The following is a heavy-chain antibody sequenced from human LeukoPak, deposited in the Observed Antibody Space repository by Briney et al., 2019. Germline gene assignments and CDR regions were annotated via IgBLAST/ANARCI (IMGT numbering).Heavy chain of an antibody. V-gene: IGHV4-61*05. Sequence: PSETLSLTCTVSGGSISSSSYYWGWIRQPPGKGLEWIGYIYYSGSTNYNPSLKSRVTISVDTSKNQFSLKLSSVTAADTAVYYCARARLLEPRVGWFDPWGQGTLVTVSS. D-gene: IGHD3-3*01. CDR2: IYYSGST. J-gene: IGHJ5*02. CDR1: GGSISSSSYY. CDR3: ARARLLEPRVGWFDP.